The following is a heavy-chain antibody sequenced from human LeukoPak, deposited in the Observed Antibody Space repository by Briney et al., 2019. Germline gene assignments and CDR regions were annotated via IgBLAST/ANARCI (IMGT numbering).Heavy chain of an antibody. CDR1: GGSISSYY. Sequence: KPSETLSLTCTVSGGSISSYYRSWIRQPAGKGLEWIGRIYTSGSTNYNPSLKSRVTMSVDTSKNQFSLKLTSVAAADSAVYYCARDIPRYCSSTSCSVEGGGHNWFDPWGQGSLVTVSS. CDR3: ARDIPRYCSSTSCSVEGGGHNWFDP. V-gene: IGHV4-4*07. D-gene: IGHD2-2*01. CDR2: IYTSGST. J-gene: IGHJ5*02.